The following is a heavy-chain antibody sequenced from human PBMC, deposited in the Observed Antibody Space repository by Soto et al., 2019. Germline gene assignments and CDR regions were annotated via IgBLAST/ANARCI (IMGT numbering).Heavy chain of an antibody. CDR2: IYYSGST. CDR1: GGSISSSSYY. J-gene: IGHJ1*01. D-gene: IGHD6-19*01. Sequence: QLQLHESGPGLVKPSETLYLTCTVSGGSISSSSYYWGWIRQPPAKGLEWLGSIYYSGSTYYNPSLKSGVTISVDTSNNQFSLKLTSVTAADTAVYYCARQGQLSSGWYAEYFQHWGQGTPVTVSS. CDR3: ARQGQLSSGWYAEYFQH. V-gene: IGHV4-39*01.